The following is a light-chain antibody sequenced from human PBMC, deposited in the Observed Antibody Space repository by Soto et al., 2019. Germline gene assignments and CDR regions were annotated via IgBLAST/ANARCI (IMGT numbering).Light chain of an antibody. J-gene: IGKJ2*01. CDR2: DAS. V-gene: IGKV1-5*01. Sequence: DIQMTQSPPTLSASVGDRVTITCRASQSISSWLAWYQQKPGKAPKLLIYDASNLESGVPSRFSGSGSGTEFTLTISSVQPDDFATYYCQQYNSYSYTFGQGTKLEIK. CDR3: QQYNSYSYT. CDR1: QSISSW.